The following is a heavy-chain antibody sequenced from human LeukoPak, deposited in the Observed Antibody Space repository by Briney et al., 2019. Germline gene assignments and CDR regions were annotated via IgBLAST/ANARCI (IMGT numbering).Heavy chain of an antibody. V-gene: IGHV1-2*02. CDR3: ARDTGSSSGWPYYFDY. J-gene: IGHJ4*02. D-gene: IGHD6-19*01. CDR1: GYTFTVYY. CDR2: INPNSGGT. Sequence: GASVTVSFKASGYTFTVYYMHWVRQAPGQGLEWMGWINPNSGGTNYAQKFQGRVTMTRDTSISTAYMELSRLRSDDTAVYYCARDTGSSSGWPYYFDYWGQGTLVTVSS.